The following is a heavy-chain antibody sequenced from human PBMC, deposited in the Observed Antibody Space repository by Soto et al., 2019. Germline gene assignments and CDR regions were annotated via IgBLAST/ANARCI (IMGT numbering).Heavy chain of an antibody. J-gene: IGHJ4*02. D-gene: IGHD7-27*01. CDR2: IWYDGSNK. V-gene: IGHV3-33*01. CDR3: ARGVPGDY. Sequence: QVQLVESGGGVVQPGRSLRLSCAASGFTFSSYGMHWVRQAPGKGLEWVAVIWYDGSNKYYVDSVKGRFTISRDNSKNSLYLQMNSLRAEDTAVYYCARGVPGDYWGQGTLVTVSS. CDR1: GFTFSSYG.